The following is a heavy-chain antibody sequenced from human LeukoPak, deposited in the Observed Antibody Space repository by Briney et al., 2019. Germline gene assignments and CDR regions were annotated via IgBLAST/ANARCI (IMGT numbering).Heavy chain of an antibody. D-gene: IGHD2-15*01. CDR2: ISSSSGTI. CDR1: GGPISSSSYY. CDR3: ATIRSNDGSLPIDY. V-gene: IGHV3-48*02. J-gene: IGHJ4*02. Sequence: ETLSLTCTVSGGPISSSSYYWGWVRQAPGKGLEWLSYISSSSGTIWYADSVKGRFTSSRDNAKNSLYLQMNSLRDEDTAVYYCATIRSNDGSLPIDYWGQGTLVTVSS.